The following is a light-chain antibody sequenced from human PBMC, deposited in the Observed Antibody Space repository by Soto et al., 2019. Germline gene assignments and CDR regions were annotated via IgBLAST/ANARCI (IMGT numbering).Light chain of an antibody. V-gene: IGLV2-14*01. CDR3: RSYTSISTRV. Sequence: QSALTQPASVSGSPGQSITISCTGTSSDVGSYNYVSWYQQHPGKAPKLMIYEVSNRPSGVSNRFSGSKSGNTASLTISGLQAEDEANYYCRSYTSISTRVFGGGTQLT. CDR1: SSDVGSYNY. J-gene: IGLJ3*02. CDR2: EVS.